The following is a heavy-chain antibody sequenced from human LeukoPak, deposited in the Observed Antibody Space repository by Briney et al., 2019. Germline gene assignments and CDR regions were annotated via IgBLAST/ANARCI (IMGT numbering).Heavy chain of an antibody. Sequence: GGSLRLSCAASGFTFSSYVMSWVRQAPGKGLEWVAAISGSGGSTYYADSVKGRFTISRDNSKNTLYLQMKSLRAEDTAVYYCATSRQWLVRYFDYWGQGTLATVSS. V-gene: IGHV3-23*01. CDR2: ISGSGGST. J-gene: IGHJ4*02. D-gene: IGHD6-19*01. CDR3: ATSRQWLVRYFDY. CDR1: GFTFSSYV.